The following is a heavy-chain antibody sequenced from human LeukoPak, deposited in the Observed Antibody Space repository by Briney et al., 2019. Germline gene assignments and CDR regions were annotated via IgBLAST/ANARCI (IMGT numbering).Heavy chain of an antibody. D-gene: IGHD6-19*01. J-gene: IGHJ6*02. CDR3: AKDRVAVAGTFTPNPRYYYYYGMDV. CDR2: ISYDGSNK. V-gene: IGHV3-30*18. Sequence: GSLRLSCAASGFTFSSYGMHWVRQAPGKGLEWVAVISYDGSNKYYADSVKGRFTISRDNSKNALYLQMNSLRAEDTAVYYCAKDRVAVAGTFTPNPRYYYYYGMDVWGQGTTVTVSS. CDR1: GFTFSSYG.